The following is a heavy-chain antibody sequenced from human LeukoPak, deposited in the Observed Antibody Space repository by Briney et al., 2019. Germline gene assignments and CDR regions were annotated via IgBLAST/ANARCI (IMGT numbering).Heavy chain of an antibody. CDR2: TYYRSKWYN. D-gene: IGHD6-13*01. V-gene: IGHV6-1*01. J-gene: IGHJ4*02. CDR3: ASSGYSSSWCES. CDR1: GDILSSNSAA. Sequence: SQTFSLTCAVSGDILSSNSAAWHWIRQSPSRGLERLGRTYYRSKWYNDYAVSVKNRITINPDTSKNQFSLQLNSVTPEDTAVYYCASSGYSSSWCESWGQGTLVTVSS.